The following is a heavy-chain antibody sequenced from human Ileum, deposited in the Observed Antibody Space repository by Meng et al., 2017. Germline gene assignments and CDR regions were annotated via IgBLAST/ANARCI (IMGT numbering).Heavy chain of an antibody. CDR1: GGSISSSAYS. D-gene: IGHD2/OR15-2a*01. CDR3: ASSTSGPELNY. CDR2: IYHVGST. Sequence: HLQLQESGSGLVTSSHTLSLTCTVSGGSISSSAYSFTWVRQPPGKGLEWIGYIYHVGSTNYKPNLKSRVTIFVDTSKNKFSLKLTSVTAADTAVYYCASSTSGPELNYWGQGTLVTVSS. J-gene: IGHJ4*02. V-gene: IGHV4-30-2*01.